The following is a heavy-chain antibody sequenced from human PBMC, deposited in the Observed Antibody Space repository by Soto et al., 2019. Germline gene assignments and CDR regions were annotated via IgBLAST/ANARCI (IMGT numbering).Heavy chain of an antibody. CDR1: GFTFSSYW. Sequence: GGSLRLSCEASGFTFSSYWMSWVRQAPGKRLEWVANIKQDGSKKYYVDSVKGRFTISRDNAKNSLYLQMDGLRAEDTAVYYCARGTCSSTTCYAIYFDSWGQGPLVTVS. D-gene: IGHD2-2*01. V-gene: IGHV3-7*01. J-gene: IGHJ4*02. CDR2: IKQDGSKK. CDR3: ARGTCSSTTCYAIYFDS.